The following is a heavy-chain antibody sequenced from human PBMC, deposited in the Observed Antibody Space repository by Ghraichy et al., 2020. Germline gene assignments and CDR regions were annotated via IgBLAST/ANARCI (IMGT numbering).Heavy chain of an antibody. D-gene: IGHD6-13*01. CDR2: INHSGST. CDR1: GGSFSGYY. J-gene: IGHJ5*02. CDR3: ARAHSSSWYDRWFDP. V-gene: IGHV4-34*01. Sequence: SETPSLTCAVYGGSFSGYYWSWIRQPPGKGLEWIGEINHSGSTNYNPSLKSRVTISVDTSKNQFSLKLSSVTAADTAVYYCARAHSSSWYDRWFDPWGQGTLVTVSS.